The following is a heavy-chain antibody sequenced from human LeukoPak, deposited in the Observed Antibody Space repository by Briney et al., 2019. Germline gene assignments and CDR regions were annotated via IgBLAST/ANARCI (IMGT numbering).Heavy chain of an antibody. V-gene: IGHV3-30*02. CDR2: IRYDGSNK. CDR1: GFTFSSYA. CDR3: AKGGGYEAQYYYYYLDV. J-gene: IGHJ6*03. D-gene: IGHD5-12*01. Sequence: GGSLRLSCAASGFTFSSYALNWVRQAPGKGLEWVAFIRYDGSNKYYADSVKGRFTISRDNSKNTLYLQMKSLRAEDTAVYYCAKGGGYEAQYYYYYLDVWGKGTTVTISS.